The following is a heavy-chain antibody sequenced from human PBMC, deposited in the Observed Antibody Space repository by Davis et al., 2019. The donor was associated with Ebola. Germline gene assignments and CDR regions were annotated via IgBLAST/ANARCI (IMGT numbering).Heavy chain of an antibody. D-gene: IGHD3-22*01. V-gene: IGHV4-59*08. J-gene: IGHJ4*02. CDR2: IYPIGST. Sequence: SETLSLTCTVAGGSIVDYYWSWIRQSPGKGLEWIGYIYPIGSTNYNPSLESRVTISADTSKRQISLRLRSVTAADTAVYYCARQDRDYYDRSGLDYWGQGTLVTVSS. CDR3: ARQDRDYYDRSGLDY. CDR1: GGSIVDYY.